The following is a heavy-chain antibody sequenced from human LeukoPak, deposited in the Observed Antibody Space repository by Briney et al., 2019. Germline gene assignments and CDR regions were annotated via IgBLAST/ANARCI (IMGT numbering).Heavy chain of an antibody. V-gene: IGHV4-4*02. Sequence: PSGTLSLTCAVSGGSISSSNWWSWVRQPPGKGLEWIGEIYRSGSTNYNPSLKSRVTISVDTSKNQFSLKLNSVTAADTAVYYCARGHSSGWFGGGACDIRGQGTMVTVSS. J-gene: IGHJ3*02. D-gene: IGHD6-19*01. CDR2: IYRSGST. CDR3: ARGHSSGWFGGGACDI. CDR1: GGSISSSNW.